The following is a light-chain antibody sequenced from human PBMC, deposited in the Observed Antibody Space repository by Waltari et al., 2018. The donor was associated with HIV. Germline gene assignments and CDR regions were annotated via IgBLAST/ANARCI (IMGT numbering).Light chain of an antibody. CDR1: DRDIPLYNS. V-gene: IGLV2-14*01. Sequence: QSALTQPASVSGSPGQSITISCIGTDRDIPLYNSISWYHTPPDRDPRLVIFDANSRPSGIPFRFSGSKSGKTASLTISGLQADDEGVYYCSSYARGGSLLFGGGTTVTVL. J-gene: IGLJ3*02. CDR2: DAN. CDR3: SSYARGGSLL.